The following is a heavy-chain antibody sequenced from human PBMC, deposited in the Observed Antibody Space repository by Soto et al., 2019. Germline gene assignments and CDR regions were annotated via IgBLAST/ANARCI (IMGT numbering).Heavy chain of an antibody. D-gene: IGHD3-9*01. CDR3: ARGPILTGYYMFDY. J-gene: IGHJ4*02. CDR2: ISSSSSTI. CDR1: GFTFSSYS. V-gene: IGHV3-48*01. Sequence: HPGGSLRLSCAASGFTFSSYSMNWVRQAPGKGLEWVSYISSSSSTIYYADSVKGRFTISRDNAKNSLYLQVNSLRAEDTAVYYCARGPILTGYYMFDYWGQGT.